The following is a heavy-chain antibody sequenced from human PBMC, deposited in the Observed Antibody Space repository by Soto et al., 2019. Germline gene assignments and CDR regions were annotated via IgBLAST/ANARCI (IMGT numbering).Heavy chain of an antibody. J-gene: IGHJ4*02. V-gene: IGHV4-4*02. Sequence: SAALSLTCAVSGCSISSSNWWSWVRQPPGKGLEWVGGIYHSGSTNYNPSLQSRVTISVDKSKNQFSLKLSSVTAADTAVYYCARLVKYYYDSEPRWALDYWGQGTQVTVSS. CDR1: GCSISSSNW. D-gene: IGHD3-10*01. CDR3: ARLVKYYYDSEPRWALDY. CDR2: IYHSGST.